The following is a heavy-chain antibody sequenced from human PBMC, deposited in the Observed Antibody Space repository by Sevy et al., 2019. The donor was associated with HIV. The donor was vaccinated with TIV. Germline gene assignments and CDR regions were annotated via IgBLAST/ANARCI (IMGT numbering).Heavy chain of an antibody. D-gene: IGHD1-26*01. CDR2: IIPIFGTA. J-gene: IGHJ5*02. V-gene: IGHV1-69*13. CDR1: GGTFSSYA. CDR3: ARGGIVAFNWFDP. Sequence: ASVKVSCKASGGTFSSYAISWVRQAPGQGLEWMGGIIPIFGTANYAQKFQGRVTITADESTGTAYMELSSLGSEDTAVYYCARGGIVAFNWFDPWGQGTLVTVSS.